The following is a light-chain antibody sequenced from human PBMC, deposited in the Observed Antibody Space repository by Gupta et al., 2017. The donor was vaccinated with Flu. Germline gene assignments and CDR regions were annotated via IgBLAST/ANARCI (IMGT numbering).Light chain of an antibody. J-gene: IGKJ1*01. Sequence: PSSLSASVGDTVTITCRASQGISTYLAWYQQKPGKVPKLLIYGASTLHSGVPSRFSGSGSGTDFTLTIDSLQPEDVATYYCQKDRRSLWTFGHGTKVEIK. CDR3: QKDRRSLWT. V-gene: IGKV1-27*01. CDR2: GAS. CDR1: QGISTY.